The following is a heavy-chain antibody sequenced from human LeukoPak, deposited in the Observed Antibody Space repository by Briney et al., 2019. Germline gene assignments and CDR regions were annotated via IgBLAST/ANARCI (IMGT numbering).Heavy chain of an antibody. CDR2: IISSSTTI. J-gene: IGHJ4*02. CDR3: ARVVDTHFDY. V-gene: IGHV3-11*04. D-gene: IGHD5-18*01. Sequence: PGGSLRLSCAASGFAFSDYYMSWIRQAPGKGLEWVSYIISSSTTIYYADSVKGRFTVSRDNAKKSLYLQVNSLRAEDTAVYYCARVVDTHFDYWGQGTLVTVSS. CDR1: GFAFSDYY.